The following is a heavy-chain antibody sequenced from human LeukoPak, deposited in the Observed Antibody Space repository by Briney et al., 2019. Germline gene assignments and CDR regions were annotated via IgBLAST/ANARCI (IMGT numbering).Heavy chain of an antibody. J-gene: IGHJ4*02. CDR1: GFTFSSYA. Sequence: PGGSLRLSCAASGFTFSSYAMSWVRQAPGKGLEWVSAISGSGGSTYYADSVKGRFTISRDNSKNTLYLQMISLRAEDTAVYYCAKDPPAGYCTNGVCHDYWGQGTLVTVSS. CDR3: AKDPPAGYCTNGVCHDY. CDR2: ISGSGGST. D-gene: IGHD2-8*01. V-gene: IGHV3-23*01.